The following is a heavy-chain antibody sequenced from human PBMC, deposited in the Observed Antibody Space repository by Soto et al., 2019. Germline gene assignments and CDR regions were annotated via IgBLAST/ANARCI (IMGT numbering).Heavy chain of an antibody. J-gene: IGHJ6*02. V-gene: IGHV1-3*05. CDR3: ARDPSYYGMDV. CDR2: INAGNGNT. Sequence: QVQLVQSGAEEKKPGASVKVSCKASGYTVTSYAMHWVRQAPGQRLERMGWINAGNGNTKYSQKFQGRVTITRDTSASTAYMALSSLRSEDTAVYYCARDPSYYGMDVWGQGTTVTVSS. CDR1: GYTVTSYA.